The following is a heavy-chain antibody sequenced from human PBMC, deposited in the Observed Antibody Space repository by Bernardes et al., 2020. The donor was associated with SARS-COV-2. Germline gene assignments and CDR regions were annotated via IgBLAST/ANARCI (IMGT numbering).Heavy chain of an antibody. Sequence: SETLSLTCTVSGGSISSSTHYWGWLRQAPGKGLEWIGSSYSSGNSYYSPSLQSRVTDSVDTSKNKFSLSLSFGTAADTAVYYCAGSSWGIDCYIGGLRSWDYGMDVWGQGITVTVSS. CDR2: SYSSGNS. CDR3: AGSSWGIDCYIGGLRSWDYGMDV. V-gene: IGHV4-39*01. CDR1: GGSISSSTHY. D-gene: IGHD2-21*02. J-gene: IGHJ6*02.